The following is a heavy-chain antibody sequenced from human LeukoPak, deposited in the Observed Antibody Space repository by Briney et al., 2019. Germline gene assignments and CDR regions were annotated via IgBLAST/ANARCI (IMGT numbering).Heavy chain of an antibody. D-gene: IGHD3-22*01. Sequence: GGSLRLSCAVSGVTLSNYGMSWVRQAPGKGLEWGAGISDSGGRTNYADSVKGRFTNSRDNPKNTLYLQMNSLRAEDTAVYFCAKRGVVIRVILVGFHKEAYYFDSWGQGALVTVSS. J-gene: IGHJ4*02. CDR1: GVTLSNYG. CDR2: ISDSGGRT. V-gene: IGHV3-23*01. CDR3: AKRGVVIRVILVGFHKEAYYFDS.